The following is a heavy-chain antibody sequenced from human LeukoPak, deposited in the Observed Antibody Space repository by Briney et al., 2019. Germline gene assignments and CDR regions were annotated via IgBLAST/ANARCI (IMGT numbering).Heavy chain of an antibody. CDR1: GYSISSGYY. J-gene: IGHJ4*02. Sequence: PSETLSLTCTVSGYSISSGYYWGWIRQPPGKGLEWIGSIYHSGSTYYNPSLKSRVTISVDTSKNQFSLKLSSVTAADTAVYYCARIRPSAPFDYWGQGTLVTVSS. CDR3: ARIRPSAPFDY. D-gene: IGHD6-6*01. CDR2: IYHSGST. V-gene: IGHV4-38-2*02.